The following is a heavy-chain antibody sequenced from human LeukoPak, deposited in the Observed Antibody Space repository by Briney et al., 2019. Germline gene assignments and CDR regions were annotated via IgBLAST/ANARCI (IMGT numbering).Heavy chain of an antibody. D-gene: IGHD3-9*01. J-gene: IGHJ4*02. CDR1: GFTFSTYN. CDR3: AGDFLTGYFDY. V-gene: IGHV3-48*02. CDR2: ISSSGSTK. Sequence: PGGSLRLSCAASGFTFSTYNMNWVRQAPGKGLEWVSYISSSGSTKYYADSVKGRFTISRDNVKNSLFLQMNSLSDEDTAVYYCAGDFLTGYFDYWGQGTLATVSS.